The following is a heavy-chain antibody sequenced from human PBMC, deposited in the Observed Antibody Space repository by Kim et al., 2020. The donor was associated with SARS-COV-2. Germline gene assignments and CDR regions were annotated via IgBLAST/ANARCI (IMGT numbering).Heavy chain of an antibody. D-gene: IGHD6-13*01. Sequence: GGSLRLSCAASGFTFSSYAMHWVRQAPGKGLEYVSAISSNGGSTYYANSVKGRFTISRDNSKNTLYLQMGSLRAEDMAVYYCARVQQLSPKGAFDIWGQG. CDR1: GFTFSSYA. J-gene: IGHJ3*02. CDR2: ISSNGGST. CDR3: ARVQQLSPKGAFDI. V-gene: IGHV3-64*01.